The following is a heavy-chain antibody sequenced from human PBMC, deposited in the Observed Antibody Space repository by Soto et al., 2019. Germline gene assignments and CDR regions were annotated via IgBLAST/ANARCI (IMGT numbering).Heavy chain of an antibody. CDR3: ARESRYYGMDV. J-gene: IGHJ6*02. V-gene: IGHV4-30-4*01. CDR1: GGSISSGDYH. Sequence: SETLSLTCTVSGGSISSGDYHWSWIRQPPGKGLEWIGYICYSGSTYYNPSLKSRITISVDTSKDQFSLKLSSVTAADTAVYYCARESRYYGMDVWGQGTAVTVSS. CDR2: ICYSGST.